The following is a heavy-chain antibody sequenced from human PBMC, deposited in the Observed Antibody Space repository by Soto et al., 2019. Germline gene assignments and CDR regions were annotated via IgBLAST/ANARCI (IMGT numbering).Heavy chain of an antibody. J-gene: IGHJ6*04. CDR2: ISSSSSTI. D-gene: IGHD3-9*01. V-gene: IGHV3-48*02. Sequence: LRLSCAASGFTFSSYSMNWVRQAPGKGLEWVSYISSSSSTIYYADSVKGRFTISRDNAKNSLYLQMNSLRDEDTAVYYCARDFLKSYYGIPCGMDVWGKGTTVTVS. CDR3: ARDFLKSYYGIPCGMDV. CDR1: GFTFSSYS.